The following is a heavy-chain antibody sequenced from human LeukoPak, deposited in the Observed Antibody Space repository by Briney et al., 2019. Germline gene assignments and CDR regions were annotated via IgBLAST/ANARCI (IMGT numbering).Heavy chain of an antibody. J-gene: IGHJ4*02. Sequence: SETLSLTCTVSGGFISGHYWTWIRQPPGKGLEWIGYIYDSGSTTYNPSFKSRVTISVDTSKNQFSLKLSSVTAADTAVYYCASHSGGYAYWGQGTLVTVSS. CDR3: ASHSGGYAY. D-gene: IGHD5-12*01. V-gene: IGHV4-59*11. CDR1: GGFISGHY. CDR2: IYDSGST.